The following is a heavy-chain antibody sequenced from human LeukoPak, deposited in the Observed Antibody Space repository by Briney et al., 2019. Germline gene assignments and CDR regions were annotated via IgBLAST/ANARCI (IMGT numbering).Heavy chain of an antibody. D-gene: IGHD3-10*01. V-gene: IGHV4-38-2*02. CDR3: ARVRSGSGSYSYYYYMDV. CDR2: IYHSGST. CDR1: GYSISSGYY. J-gene: IGHJ6*03. Sequence: SETLSLTCTVSGYSISSGYYWGWIRQPPGKGLEWIGSIYHSGSTYYNPSLKSRVTISVDTSKNQFSLKLSSVTAADTAVYYCARVRSGSGSYSYYYYMDVWGKGTTVTVSS.